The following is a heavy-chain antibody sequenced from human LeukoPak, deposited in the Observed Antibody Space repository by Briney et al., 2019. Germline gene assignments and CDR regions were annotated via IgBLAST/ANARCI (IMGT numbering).Heavy chain of an antibody. CDR2: ISHSSSYI. CDR1: GFTFSSYS. V-gene: IGHV3-21*01. Sequence: PGGSLRLSCAASGFTFSSYSMNWVRQAPGKGLEWVSSISHSSSYIYYADSVKGRFTISRDNAKNSLYLQMNSLRAEDTAVYYCAKDGQIVSAAYYFDYWGQGTLVTVSS. CDR3: AKDGQIVSAAYYFDY. J-gene: IGHJ4*02. D-gene: IGHD2-2*01.